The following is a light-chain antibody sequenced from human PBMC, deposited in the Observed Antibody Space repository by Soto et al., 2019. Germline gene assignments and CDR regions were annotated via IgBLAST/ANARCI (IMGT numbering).Light chain of an antibody. CDR1: QSISDW. CDR3: QQYGGSPPYT. Sequence: DIQMTQSPSTLSASVGDRVTITCRASQSISDWLAWYQQKPGKAPKFLIYKASNLESGVPSRFSGSGSGTEFTLTISSVQPDDFAVYYCQQYGGSPPYTFGQGTKLEIK. J-gene: IGKJ2*01. V-gene: IGKV1-5*03. CDR2: KAS.